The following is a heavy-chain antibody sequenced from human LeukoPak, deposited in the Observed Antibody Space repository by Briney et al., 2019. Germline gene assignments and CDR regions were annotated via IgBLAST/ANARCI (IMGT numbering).Heavy chain of an antibody. CDR1: GYTFSDYY. CDR2: INPNSGGT. D-gene: IGHD2/OR15-2a*01. J-gene: IGHJ4*02. V-gene: IGHV1-2*02. CDR3: AREGNGLLSKDFDY. Sequence: ASMKVSCKASGYTFSDYYMHWVRQAPGQGPEWMGWINPNSGGTNYAQKFQGRVTMTRDTSMSTAYMELTRLTSDDTAVYYCAREGNGLLSKDFDYWGQGTLVTVSS.